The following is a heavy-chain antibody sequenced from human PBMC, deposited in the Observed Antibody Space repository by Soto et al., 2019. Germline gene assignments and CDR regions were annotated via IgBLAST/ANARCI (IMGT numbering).Heavy chain of an antibody. CDR2: IIPIFGTA. Sequence: SVKVSCKASGGTFSSYAISWVRQARGQGLEWMGGIIPIFGTANYAQKFQGRVTITADGSTSTAYMELSSLRSEDTAVYYCARGPIVLMVYAIPRFDPWGQGTLVTVSS. CDR1: GGTFSSYA. CDR3: ARGPIVLMVYAIPRFDP. J-gene: IGHJ5*02. D-gene: IGHD2-8*01. V-gene: IGHV1-69*13.